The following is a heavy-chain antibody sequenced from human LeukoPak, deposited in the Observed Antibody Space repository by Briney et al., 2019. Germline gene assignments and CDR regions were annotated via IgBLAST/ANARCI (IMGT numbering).Heavy chain of an antibody. J-gene: IGHJ6*03. Sequence: ASETLSLTCAVSGGSISTGGYSWSWIRQPAGKGLEWIGSINYSGTTYYNPSLNSRVTMSVDTSKNQFSLKVTSVTAADTAVYYCARVYNVDVWGKGTTVTVSS. CDR1: GGSISTGGYS. CDR2: INYSGTT. CDR3: ARVYNVDV. D-gene: IGHD1-14*01. V-gene: IGHV4-39*07.